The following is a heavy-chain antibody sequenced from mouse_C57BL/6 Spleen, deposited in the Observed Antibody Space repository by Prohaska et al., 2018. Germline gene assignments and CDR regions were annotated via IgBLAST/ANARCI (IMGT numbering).Heavy chain of an antibody. J-gene: IGHJ2*01. D-gene: IGHD3-2*02. Sequence: VQGLEWISRIYPVSGNTYYNEKFKCNATLTAEKSSSTAYMQLSSLTSEDSAVYFCERSGSSGFYYWGQGTTLTVSS. CDR2: IYPVSGNT. CDR3: ERSGSSGFYY. V-gene: IGHV1-76*01.